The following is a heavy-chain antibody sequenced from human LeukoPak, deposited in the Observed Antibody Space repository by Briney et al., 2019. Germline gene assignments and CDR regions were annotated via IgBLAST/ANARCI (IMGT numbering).Heavy chain of an antibody. Sequence: PSETLSLTCTVSGGSISSYYWSWIRQPPGKGLEWIGYIYTSGSTNYNPSLKSRVTISVDTSKNQFSLKLSSVTAADTAVYYCARADYGDFFDYWGQGTLVTVSS. CDR1: GGSISSYY. CDR2: IYTSGST. J-gene: IGHJ4*02. D-gene: IGHD4-17*01. CDR3: ARADYGDFFDY. V-gene: IGHV4-4*09.